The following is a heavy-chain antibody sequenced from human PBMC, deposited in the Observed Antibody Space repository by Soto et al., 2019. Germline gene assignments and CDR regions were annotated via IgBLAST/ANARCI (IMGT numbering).Heavy chain of an antibody. CDR2: IYYSGST. CDR1: GGSISSSSYY. Sequence: QLQLQESGPGLVKPSETLSLTCTVSGGSISSSSYYWGWIRQPPGKGLEWIGSIYYSGSTYYNPSLKSRVTISVDTSKNQFSLKLSSVTAADTAVYYCASHRGIAVAGAPNWFDPWGQGTLVTVSS. V-gene: IGHV4-39*01. D-gene: IGHD6-19*01. CDR3: ASHRGIAVAGAPNWFDP. J-gene: IGHJ5*02.